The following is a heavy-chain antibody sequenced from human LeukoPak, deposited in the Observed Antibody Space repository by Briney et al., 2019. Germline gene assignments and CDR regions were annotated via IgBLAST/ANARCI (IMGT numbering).Heavy chain of an antibody. D-gene: IGHD3-10*01. CDR2: ISYDGSNK. CDR1: GLTFSSYA. CDR3: ARDGIGPYYYGSGSRYFDY. V-gene: IGHV3-30-3*01. J-gene: IGHJ4*02. Sequence: GRSLRLSCAASGLTFSSYAMHWVRQAPGKGLEWVAVISYDGSNKYYADSVKGRFTISRDNSKNTLYLQMNSLRAEDTAVYYCARDGIGPYYYGSGSRYFDYWGQGTLVTVSS.